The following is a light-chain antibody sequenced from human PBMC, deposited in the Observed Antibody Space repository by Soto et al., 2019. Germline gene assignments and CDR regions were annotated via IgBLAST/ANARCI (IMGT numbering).Light chain of an antibody. CDR1: QGIGRY. CDR3: HQRSNWPLT. Sequence: EIVLAQSPGTLSLSPGESATLSCRASQGIGRYLAWFQQKPGQPPRLLIYDASTRATGIPGRFSGSGSGTDFTLTISSLEPEDFAVYYCHQRSNWPLTFGPGTKVEI. V-gene: IGKV3-11*01. CDR2: DAS. J-gene: IGKJ3*01.